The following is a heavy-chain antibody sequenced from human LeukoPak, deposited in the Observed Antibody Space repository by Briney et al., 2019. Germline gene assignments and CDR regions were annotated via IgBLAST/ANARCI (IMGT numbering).Heavy chain of an antibody. Sequence: ASVRVSCKASGYTFTSYDINWVRQATGQGLEWMGSMNPNSGNTGYAQKFQGRVTMTRNTSISTAYMELSSLRSEDTAVYYCARQGQGIVVVPAAIKERAFDIWGQGTMVTVSS. V-gene: IGHV1-8*01. CDR2: MNPNSGNT. D-gene: IGHD2-2*01. CDR3: ARQGQGIVVVPAAIKERAFDI. J-gene: IGHJ3*02. CDR1: GYTFTSYD.